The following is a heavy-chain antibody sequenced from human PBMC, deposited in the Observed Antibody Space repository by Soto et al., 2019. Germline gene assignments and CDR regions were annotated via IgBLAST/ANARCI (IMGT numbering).Heavy chain of an antibody. J-gene: IGHJ1*01. D-gene: IGHD5-12*01. CDR3: ARVQGYVVE. Sequence: ASVQVSCTASGYTFTSYSIHWVRQAPGQGLEWIGWINTDNGDAKYSQKFQGRVTVTRDTSATTAYMEVSSLRSEDTAVYYGARVQGYVVEWGLGTLVTVSS. V-gene: IGHV1-3*04. CDR1: GYTFTSYS. CDR2: INTDNGDA.